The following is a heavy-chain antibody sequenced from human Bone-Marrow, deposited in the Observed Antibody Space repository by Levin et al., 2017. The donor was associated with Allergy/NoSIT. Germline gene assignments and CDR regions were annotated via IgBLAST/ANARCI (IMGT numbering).Heavy chain of an antibody. Sequence: PGGSLRLSCAASGFTFSSSWMHWVRQIPGKGLVWVSRISSDGDYTTYADSVKGRFTISRDTAKNTLYLQMNSLGVDDTAVYYCARSRYAASGQDWGQGTLVTVSS. D-gene: IGHD3-16*01. CDR3: ARSRYAASGQD. J-gene: IGHJ4*02. CDR2: ISSDGDYT. V-gene: IGHV3-74*01. CDR1: GFTFSSSW.